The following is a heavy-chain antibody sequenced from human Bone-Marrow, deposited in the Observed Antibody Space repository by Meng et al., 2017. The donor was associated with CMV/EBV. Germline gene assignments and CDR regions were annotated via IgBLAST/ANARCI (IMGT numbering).Heavy chain of an antibody. CDR2: INHSGST. CDR3: ARGVRVYCSSTSCSYYYYGMDV. J-gene: IGHJ6*02. Sequence: SETLSLTCAVYGGSFSGYYWSWIRQPPGKGLEWIGEINHSGSTNYNPSLKSRVTISVDTSKNQFSLKLSSVTAADTAVYYCARGVRVYCSSTSCSYYYYGMDVWGQGNTV. D-gene: IGHD2-2*01. V-gene: IGHV4-34*01. CDR1: GGSFSGYY.